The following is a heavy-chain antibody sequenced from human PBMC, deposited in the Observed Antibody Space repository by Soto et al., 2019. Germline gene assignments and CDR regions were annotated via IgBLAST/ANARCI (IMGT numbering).Heavy chain of an antibody. J-gene: IGHJ4*02. Sequence: GGSLRLSCAASGFTFSSYAMHWVRQAPGKGLEWVAVISYDGSNKYYADSVKGRFTISRDNSKNTLYLQMNSLRAEDTAVYYCAREAYGDYVTYYFDYWGQGTLVTVSS. CDR1: GFTFSSYA. V-gene: IGHV3-30-3*01. D-gene: IGHD4-17*01. CDR2: ISYDGSNK. CDR3: AREAYGDYVTYYFDY.